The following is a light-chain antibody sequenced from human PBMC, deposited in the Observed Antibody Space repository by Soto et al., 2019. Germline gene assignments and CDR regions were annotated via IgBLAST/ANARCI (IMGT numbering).Light chain of an antibody. Sequence: AIQLTQSPSSLSASVGDRVTITCRASQGIRNDLGWYQQKPGKAPKLLIYTASSLQSGVPSRFSGSGSDTDFTLTISSLQPEDFATYYCLQDSNYPRTFGQGTKVEIK. CDR1: QGIRND. CDR3: LQDSNYPRT. J-gene: IGKJ1*01. V-gene: IGKV1-6*01. CDR2: TAS.